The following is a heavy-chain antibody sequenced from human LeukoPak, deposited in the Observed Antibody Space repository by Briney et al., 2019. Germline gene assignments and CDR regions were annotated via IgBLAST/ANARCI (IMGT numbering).Heavy chain of an antibody. Sequence: ASVKVSCKASGGTFNTRFNSYAISWVRQAPGRGLEWMGGFDPEDGETIYAQKFQGRVTMTEDTSTDTAYMELSSLRSEDTAVYYCATIDYGGNFDYWGQGTLVTVSS. CDR3: ATIDYGGNFDY. CDR1: GGTFNTRFNSYA. CDR2: FDPEDGET. J-gene: IGHJ4*02. V-gene: IGHV1-24*01. D-gene: IGHD4-23*01.